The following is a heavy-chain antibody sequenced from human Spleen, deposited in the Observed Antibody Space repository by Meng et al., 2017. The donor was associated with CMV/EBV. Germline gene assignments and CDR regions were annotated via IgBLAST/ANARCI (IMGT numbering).Heavy chain of an antibody. V-gene: IGHV3-7*01. D-gene: IGHD1-7*01. CDR3: ARDLDRYNWNYVPAF. Sequence: GYTFSGYWMNWVRQAPGKGREWVDNIKQDGSERNYVDSGKGRFTISRDNPKNSLYLQMNSLGVEDTAVYYCARDLDRYNWNYVPAFWGQGALVTVSS. J-gene: IGHJ4*02. CDR1: GYTFSGYW. CDR2: IKQDGSER.